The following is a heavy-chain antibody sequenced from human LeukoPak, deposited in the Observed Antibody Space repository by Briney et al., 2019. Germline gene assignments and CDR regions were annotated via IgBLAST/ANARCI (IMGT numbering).Heavy chain of an antibody. CDR3: AKEDGSGAFDI. D-gene: IGHD3-10*01. CDR1: GFTFYDYA. V-gene: IGHV3-9*01. CDR2: ISWNSGSI. Sequence: GGSRRLSCVASGFTFYDYAMHWVRQAPGKGMEWVSGISWNSGSIVYADSVKGRFTISRDSAKNSLYLQMNSLRAEDTALYYCAKEDGSGAFDIWGQGTMVTVSS. J-gene: IGHJ3*02.